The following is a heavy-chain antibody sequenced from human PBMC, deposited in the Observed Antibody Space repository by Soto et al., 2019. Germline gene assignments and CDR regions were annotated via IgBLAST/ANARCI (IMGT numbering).Heavy chain of an antibody. Sequence: GSLRLSCAASGFTFSSYSMNWVRQAPGKGLEWVSSISSSSSYIYYADSVKGRFTISRDNAKNSLYLQMNSLRAEDTAVYYCARVMRLGYCSSTSCGRGAFDIWGQGTMVTVSS. CDR2: ISSSSSYI. V-gene: IGHV3-21*01. CDR3: ARVMRLGYCSSTSCGRGAFDI. D-gene: IGHD2-2*01. CDR1: GFTFSSYS. J-gene: IGHJ3*02.